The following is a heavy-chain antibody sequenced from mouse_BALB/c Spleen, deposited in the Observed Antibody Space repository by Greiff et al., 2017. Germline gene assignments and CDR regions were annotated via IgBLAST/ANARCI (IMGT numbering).Heavy chain of an antibody. V-gene: IGHV1-69*02. CDR1: GYTFTSYW. J-gene: IGHJ2*01. CDR2: IYPSDSYT. Sequence: QVQLQQPGAELVRPGASVKLSCKASGYTFTSYWINWVKQRPGQGLEWIGNIYPSDSYTNYNQKFKDKATLTVDKSSSTAYMQLSSPTSEDSAVYYCTRSPGYYGSSYDYFDYWGQGTTLTVSS. D-gene: IGHD1-1*01. CDR3: TRSPGYYGSSYDYFDY.